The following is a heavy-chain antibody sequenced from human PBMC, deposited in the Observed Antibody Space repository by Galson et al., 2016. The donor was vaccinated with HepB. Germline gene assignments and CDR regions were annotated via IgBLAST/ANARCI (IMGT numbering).Heavy chain of an antibody. CDR2: TYYRSKWYN. Sequence: CAISGDSVSSDTAAWNWIRQSPSRGLEWLGRTYYRSKWYNDYAVSVKSRITINPDTTKNQFSLQLSSVTPEDTAVYYCARDPGHCTGNSCYSGGMDFWGQGTTVTVSS. V-gene: IGHV6-1*01. J-gene: IGHJ6*02. D-gene: IGHD2-15*01. CDR3: ARDPGHCTGNSCYSGGMDF. CDR1: GDSVSSDTAA.